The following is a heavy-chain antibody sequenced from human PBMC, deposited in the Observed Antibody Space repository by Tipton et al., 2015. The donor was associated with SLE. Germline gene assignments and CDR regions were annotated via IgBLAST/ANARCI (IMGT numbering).Heavy chain of an antibody. CDR2: IYSSGST. J-gene: IGHJ6*03. V-gene: IGHV4-59*11. CDR3: ARGGSSWYELYYYYMDV. Sequence: TLSLTCTVSGGSISSHYWSWIRQPPGQGLEWIGYIYSSGSTNYNPSPESRVTISVDTSKNQFSLKLSSVTAADTAVYYCARGGSSWYELYYYYMDVWGKGTTVTVSS. CDR1: GGSISSHY. D-gene: IGHD6-13*01.